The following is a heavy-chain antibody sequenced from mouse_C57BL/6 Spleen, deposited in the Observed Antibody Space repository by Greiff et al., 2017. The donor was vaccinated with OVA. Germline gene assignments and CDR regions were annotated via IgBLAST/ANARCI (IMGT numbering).Heavy chain of an antibody. V-gene: IGHV5-4*01. Sequence: EVQGVESGGGLVKPGGSLKLSCAASGFTFSSYAMSWVRQTPEKRLEWVATISDGGSYTYYPDNVKGRFTISRDNAKNNLYLQMSHLKSEDTAMYYCARAPRGSSLAWFAYWGQGTLVTVSA. CDR2: ISDGGSYT. D-gene: IGHD1-1*01. CDR3: ARAPRGSSLAWFAY. CDR1: GFTFSSYA. J-gene: IGHJ3*01.